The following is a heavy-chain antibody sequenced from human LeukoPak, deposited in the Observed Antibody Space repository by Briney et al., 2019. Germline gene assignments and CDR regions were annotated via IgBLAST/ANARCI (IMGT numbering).Heavy chain of an antibody. J-gene: IGHJ6*03. V-gene: IGHV4-4*07. CDR2: IYTSGST. Sequence: SETLSLTCTVSGGSISSYYWTWIRQPAGKGLEWIGRIYTSGSTNYSPSLKSRVTMSVDTSKNQFSLKLSSVTAADTAVYYCASLYSSGESYMDVWGKGTTVTVSS. D-gene: IGHD6-19*01. CDR1: GGSISSYY. CDR3: ASLYSSGESYMDV.